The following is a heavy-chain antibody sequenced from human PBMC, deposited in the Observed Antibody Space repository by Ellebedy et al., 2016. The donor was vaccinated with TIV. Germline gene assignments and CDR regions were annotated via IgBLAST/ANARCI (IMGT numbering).Heavy chain of an antibody. CDR2: INPNSGGT. CDR3: ASLPHYGDSGP. V-gene: IGHV1-2*02. Sequence: AASVKVSCKASGYTFTGYYMHWVRQAPGQGLEWMGWINPNSGGTNYAQKFQGRVTMTRDTSISTAYMGLRRLRSDDTAVYYCASLPHYGDSGPWGQGTLVTVSS. J-gene: IGHJ5*02. D-gene: IGHD4-17*01. CDR1: GYTFTGYY.